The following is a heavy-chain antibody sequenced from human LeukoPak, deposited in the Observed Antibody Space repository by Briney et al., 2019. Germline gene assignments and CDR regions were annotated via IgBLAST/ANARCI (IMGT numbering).Heavy chain of an antibody. CDR3: AGERGEEYSSGWYKRNYFDN. D-gene: IGHD6-19*01. V-gene: IGHV4-59*12. Sequence: SETLSLTCTVSGGSISSYYWSWIRQPPGKGLEWIGYINYSGSTNYNPSLKSRVTISVDTSKNQFSQKLSSVTAADTAVYYCAGERGEEYSSGWYKRNYFDNWGQGIRVTVSS. J-gene: IGHJ4*02. CDR1: GGSISSYY. CDR2: INYSGST.